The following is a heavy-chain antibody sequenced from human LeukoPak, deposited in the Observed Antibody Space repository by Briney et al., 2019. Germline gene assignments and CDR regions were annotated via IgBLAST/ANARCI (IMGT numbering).Heavy chain of an antibody. CDR2: IYTSGST. Sequence: SETLSLTCTVSGGSISSYYWSWIRQPAGKGLEWIGRIYTSGSTNYNPSLKSRVTMSVDTSKNQFSLKLSSVTAADTAVYYCARDGYYYDSSGYNSDYWGQGTLVTVSS. J-gene: IGHJ4*02. CDR1: GGSISSYY. CDR3: ARDGYYYDSSGYNSDY. V-gene: IGHV4-4*07. D-gene: IGHD3-22*01.